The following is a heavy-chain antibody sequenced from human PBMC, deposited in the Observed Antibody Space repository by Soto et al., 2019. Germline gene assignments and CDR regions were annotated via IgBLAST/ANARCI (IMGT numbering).Heavy chain of an antibody. Sequence: QVQLQESVPGLVKPSGTLSLRCAVSGGSITNTKWWTWVRQAPGKGLEGIGEISSSEGSTYNLSLTGRVARALETSNDPFSLRLSSVTAAATAVYYCATQTISYTWDVWGQGTTVTVS. J-gene: IGHJ6*02. CDR2: ISSSEGS. CDR1: GGSITNTKW. CDR3: ATQTISYTWDV. V-gene: IGHV4-4*02. D-gene: IGHD1-1*01.